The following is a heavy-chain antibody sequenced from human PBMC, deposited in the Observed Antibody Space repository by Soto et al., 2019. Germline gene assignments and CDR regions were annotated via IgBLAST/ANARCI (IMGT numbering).Heavy chain of an antibody. J-gene: IGHJ4*02. D-gene: IGHD3-22*01. Sequence: EVQLLESGGGLVQPGGSLRLSCVASGFTFASYALSWVRQAPGKGLEWVSAISGSGGSTYYADSVKGRFTISRDNSKNTLYLQMNSLRVEDTAVFYCAKVGHPYYYDTSGYLPFDYWGQGTLVTVSS. CDR2: ISGSGGST. CDR1: GFTFASYA. CDR3: AKVGHPYYYDTSGYLPFDY. V-gene: IGHV3-23*01.